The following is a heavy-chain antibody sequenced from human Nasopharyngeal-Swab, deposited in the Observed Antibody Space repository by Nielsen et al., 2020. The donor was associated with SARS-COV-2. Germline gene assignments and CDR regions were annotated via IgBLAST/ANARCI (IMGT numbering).Heavy chain of an antibody. D-gene: IGHD3-3*01. CDR3: ARVRHYRGTFGVVRGSGWFDP. CDR2: IIPIFGTA. J-gene: IGHJ5*02. V-gene: IGHV1-69*06. CDR1: GYTFTSYG. Sequence: SVKVSCKASGYTFTSYGISWVRQAPGQGLVWMGGIIPIFGTANYAQKFQGRVTITADKSTSTAYMELSSLRSEDTAVYYCARVRHYRGTFGVVRGSGWFDPWGQGTWSPSPQ.